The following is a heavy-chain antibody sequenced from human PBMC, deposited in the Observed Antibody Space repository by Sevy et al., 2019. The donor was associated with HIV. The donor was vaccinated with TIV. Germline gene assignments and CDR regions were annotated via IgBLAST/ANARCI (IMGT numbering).Heavy chain of an antibody. Sequence: SETLSLTCTVSGGSITSYSWSWIRQPAGKGLEWLGRIYSNGNSNYNPSLKSRVTMSVDTSKNQFSLKLTPVNAADTAVYFCEREGGASSAWFENWFGPWGQGTLVTVSS. D-gene: IGHD6-19*01. J-gene: IGHJ5*02. CDR1: GGSITSYS. CDR2: IYSNGNS. CDR3: EREGGASSAWFENWFGP. V-gene: IGHV4-4*07.